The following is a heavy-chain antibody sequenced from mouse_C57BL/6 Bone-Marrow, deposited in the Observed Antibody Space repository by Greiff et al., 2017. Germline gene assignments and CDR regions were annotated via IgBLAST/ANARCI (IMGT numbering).Heavy chain of an antibody. J-gene: IGHJ1*03. Sequence: VQLQQSGAELARPGASVKLSCKASGYTFTSYGISWVKQRTGQGLEWIGEIYPRSGNTYYNEKFKGKATLTADKSSSTAYMELRSLTSEDSAVYFCANYYGSSWDWYFDVWGTGTTVTVSS. D-gene: IGHD1-1*01. CDR1: GYTFTSYG. CDR2: IYPRSGNT. V-gene: IGHV1-81*01. CDR3: ANYYGSSWDWYFDV.